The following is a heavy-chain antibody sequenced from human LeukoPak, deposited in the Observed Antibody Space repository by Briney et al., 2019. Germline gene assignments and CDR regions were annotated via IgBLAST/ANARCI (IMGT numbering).Heavy chain of an antibody. J-gene: IGHJ4*02. Sequence: PSETLSLTCTVSGGPISSGDYYWSWIRQPPGKGLEWIGYIYYSGSTYYNPSLKSRVTISVDTSKNQFSLKLSSVTAADSAVYYCARWSIVGAYDLFDYWGQGTLVTVSS. V-gene: IGHV4-30-4*08. CDR1: GGPISSGDYY. CDR2: IYYSGST. D-gene: IGHD1-26*01. CDR3: ARWSIVGAYDLFDY.